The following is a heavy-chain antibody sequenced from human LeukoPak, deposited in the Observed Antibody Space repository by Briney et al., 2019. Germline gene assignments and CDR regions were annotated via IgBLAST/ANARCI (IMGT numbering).Heavy chain of an antibody. D-gene: IGHD5-12*01. CDR2: TSYSGST. CDR1: NGSINNYY. CDR3: ARGGYTGTSFNY. J-gene: IGHJ4*02. V-gene: IGHV4-59*08. Sequence: SETLSLTCTVSNGSINNYYWSWIRQPPGKGLEWIGYTSYSGSTNYSPSLKSRVTISVDSSKHQFSLKLNSVTAADTAVYYCARGGYTGTSFNYWGQGTLVTVSS.